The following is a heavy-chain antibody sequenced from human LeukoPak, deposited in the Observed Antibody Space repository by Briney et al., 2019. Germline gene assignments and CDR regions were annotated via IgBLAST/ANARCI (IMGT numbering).Heavy chain of an antibody. V-gene: IGHV4-39*01. CDR2: IYYSEST. D-gene: IGHD3-22*01. CDR1: GGSISSSSYY. CDR3: ARIPYYDSSGYYYEVYFDY. J-gene: IGHJ4*02. Sequence: SETLSLTCTVSGGSISSSSYYWGWIRQPPGKGLEWIGSIYYSESTYYYPSLKSRVTISVDTSKNQFSLKLSSVTAADTAVYYCARIPYYDSSGYYYEVYFDYWGQGTLVTVSS.